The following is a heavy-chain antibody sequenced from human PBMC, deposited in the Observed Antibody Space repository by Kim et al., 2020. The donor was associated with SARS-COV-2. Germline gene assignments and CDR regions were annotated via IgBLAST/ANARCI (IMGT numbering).Heavy chain of an antibody. Sequence: TRDARKFWGRVTVTRDTSTSTLYMELTSRRSEDTAVYYCAREGESLKHFDYWGQGTLVTVSS. CDR2: T. V-gene: IGHV1-46*01. J-gene: IGHJ4*02. CDR3: AREGESLKHFDY. D-gene: IGHD3-16*01.